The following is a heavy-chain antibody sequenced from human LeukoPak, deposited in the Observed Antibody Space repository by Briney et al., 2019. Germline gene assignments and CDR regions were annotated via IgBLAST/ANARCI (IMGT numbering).Heavy chain of an antibody. CDR2: INPTGST. V-gene: IGHV1-46*01. Sequence: APVKRSCKASGYTFTTYYIHWVRQAPGQGLEWMGIINPTGSTIYAQKFQGRVTMTRDTSTSTVSMELSSLISDDTAVYYCAREMPSTYFFDYWGQGTLVTDFS. J-gene: IGHJ4*02. D-gene: IGHD2-2*01. CDR3: AREMPSTYFFDY. CDR1: GYTFTTYY.